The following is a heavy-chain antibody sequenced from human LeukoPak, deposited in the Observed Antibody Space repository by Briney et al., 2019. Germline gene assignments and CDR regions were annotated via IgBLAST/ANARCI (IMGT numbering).Heavy chain of an antibody. CDR1: GFTFDDYA. D-gene: IGHD2-2*01. V-gene: IGHV3-9*01. CDR2: ISWNSGSI. Sequence: PGGSLRLSCAASGFTFDDYAMHWVRQAPGKGLEWVSGISWNSGSIGYADSVKGRFTISRDNAKNSLYLQMNSLRAEDTAVYYCARDSACSSTSCRYYYMDVWGKGTTVTVSS. J-gene: IGHJ6*03. CDR3: ARDSACSSTSCRYYYMDV.